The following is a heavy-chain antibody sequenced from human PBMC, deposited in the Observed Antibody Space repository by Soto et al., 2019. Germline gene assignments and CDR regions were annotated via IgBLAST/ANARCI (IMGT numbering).Heavy chain of an antibody. CDR3: ARVSGSGYDLGWYFDY. V-gene: IGHV1-2*02. J-gene: IGHJ4*02. CDR2: INPNNGGT. Sequence: QVQLVQSGAEVKKPGASVKVSCKASGYTFTGYYMHWVRQAPGQGLEWMGWINPNNGGTNYAQKFQGRVTMTRDTSISTAYMELSRLRSDDTAVYYCARVSGSGYDLGWYFDYWGQGTLVTVSS. D-gene: IGHD5-12*01. CDR1: GYTFTGYY.